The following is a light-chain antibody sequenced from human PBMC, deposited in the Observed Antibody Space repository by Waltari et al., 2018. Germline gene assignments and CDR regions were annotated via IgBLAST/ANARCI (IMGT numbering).Light chain of an antibody. CDR3: GTGGHGTGV. Sequence: QLVLTQSPSASASLGASVKLTSTLSSGHSSNIIAWLDQQPGKGPRYLFQVNSDRSHRKGHEIPDRFSGSSAGAERYRTISSRQSEDEADSYCGTGGHGTGVFGGGTKLRVL. V-gene: IGLV4-69*01. CDR1: SGHSSNI. J-gene: IGLJ3*02. CDR2: VNSDRSH.